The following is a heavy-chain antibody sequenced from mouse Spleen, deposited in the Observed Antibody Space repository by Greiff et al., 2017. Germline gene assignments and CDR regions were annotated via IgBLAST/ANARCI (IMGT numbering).Heavy chain of an antibody. J-gene: IGHJ3*01. Sequence: QVQLKEPGAELVKPGASVKLSCKASGYSFTTYYIYWVRKRPGQGLDWIGGINPNNGGANFNEKFKNKATLTVDKSSSTAYMQLNSLTSEDSAVYYCSRAGNTFGPFIYWGQGTLVTVSA. CDR3: SRAGNTFGPFIY. V-gene: IGHV1S81*02. D-gene: IGHD5-2*01. CDR2: INPNNGGA. CDR1: GYSFTTYY.